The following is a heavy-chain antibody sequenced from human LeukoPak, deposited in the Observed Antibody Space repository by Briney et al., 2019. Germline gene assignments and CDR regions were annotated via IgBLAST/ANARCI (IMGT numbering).Heavy chain of an antibody. Sequence: PSETLSLTCAVYGGSFSGYYWSWIRQPPGKGLEWIGEINHGGSTNYNPSLKSRVTISVDTSKNQFSLKLSSVTAADTAVYYCWVFRRDNSSSWYAFDIWGQGTMVTVSS. CDR1: GGSFSGYY. D-gene: IGHD6-13*01. CDR3: WVFRRDNSSSWYAFDI. J-gene: IGHJ3*02. CDR2: INHGGST. V-gene: IGHV4-34*01.